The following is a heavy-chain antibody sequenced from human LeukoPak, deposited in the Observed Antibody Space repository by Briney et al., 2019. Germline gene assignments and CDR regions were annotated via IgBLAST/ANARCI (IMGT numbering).Heavy chain of an antibody. Sequence: GSLRLSCAASGVTFSSHSMHWVRQAPGKGLVWVSGISNDGTSTTYADSVKGRFTISRDNAKNTLYLQMHSLRAEDTAVYSCARGWFGPDSCGQGTLVTVSS. J-gene: IGHJ5*01. CDR3: ARGWFGPDS. D-gene: IGHD3-10*01. CDR1: GVTFSSHS. V-gene: IGHV3-74*01. CDR2: ISNDGTST.